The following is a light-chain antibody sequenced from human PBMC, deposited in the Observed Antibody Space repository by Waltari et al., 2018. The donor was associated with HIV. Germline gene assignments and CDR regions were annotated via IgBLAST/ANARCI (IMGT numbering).Light chain of an antibody. CDR2: EVN. CDR1: SSNSGGYNS. CDR3: SSYAGSNSLV. V-gene: IGLV2-8*01. J-gene: IGLJ2*01. Sequence: QSALTQPPSASGSPGQSVTISCTGTSSNSGGYNSVSGYQQHPGKAPKLMILEVNKRPSGVPDRFSGSNSGNTASLTVSGLQAEDESVYYCSSYAGSNSLVFGGGTKLTVL.